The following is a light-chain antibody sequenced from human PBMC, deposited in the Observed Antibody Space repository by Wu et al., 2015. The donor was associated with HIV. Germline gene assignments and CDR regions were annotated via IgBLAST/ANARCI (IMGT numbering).Light chain of an antibody. V-gene: IGKV1-39*01. CDR2: AAS. CDR1: QDSGNF. Sequence: DVRLTQSPSSPSASIGDSVTITCRASQDSGNFLHWYQHKPGHAPKLLVYAASILQRGVPTRFSASGSGTDFTLTITGLQPEDFATYYCQQSYNTPPLTFGGGTK. J-gene: IGKJ4*01. CDR3: QQSYNTPPLT.